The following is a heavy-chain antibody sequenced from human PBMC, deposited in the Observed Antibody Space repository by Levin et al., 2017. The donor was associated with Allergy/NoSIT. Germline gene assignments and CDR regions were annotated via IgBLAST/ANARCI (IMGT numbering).Heavy chain of an antibody. CDR3: AREGFWTD. Sequence: PGGSLRLSCAGSGFRFSDYYMSWIRQVPGKGLEWVSYISVSGRETNYADAVKGRFTISRDNAKNSLYLQMNSLRVDDSAVYYCAREGFWTDWGQGTVVTVSS. V-gene: IGHV3-11*06. J-gene: IGHJ4*02. D-gene: IGHD3/OR15-3a*01. CDR2: ISVSGRET. CDR1: GFRFSDYY.